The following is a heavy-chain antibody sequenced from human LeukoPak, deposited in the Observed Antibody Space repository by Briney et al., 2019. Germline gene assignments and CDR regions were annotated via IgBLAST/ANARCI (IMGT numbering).Heavy chain of an antibody. D-gene: IGHD7-27*01. CDR1: GFTFSNAW. Sequence: GGSLRLSCAASGFTFSNAWMSWVRQAPGKGLEWAGRIKSKTEGGTTDYAAPVKGRFTISRDDSKNTLFLQMNSLKTEDTAVYYCTTSPWGSPFDYWGQGTLVTVSS. V-gene: IGHV3-15*01. CDR3: TTSPWGSPFDY. J-gene: IGHJ4*02. CDR2: IKSKTEGGTT.